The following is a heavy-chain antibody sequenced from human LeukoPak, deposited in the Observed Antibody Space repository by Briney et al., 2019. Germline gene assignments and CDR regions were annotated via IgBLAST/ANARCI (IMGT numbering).Heavy chain of an antibody. J-gene: IGHJ6*02. CDR3: ATVPMATIKNYYYGMDV. Sequence: ASVKVSCKASGGTFSSYAISWVRQAPGQGLEWMGRIIPILGIANYAQKFQGRVTITVDKSTSTAYMELSSLRSEDTAVYYCATVPMATIKNYYYGMDVWGQGTTVTVSS. CDR2: IIPILGIA. V-gene: IGHV1-69*04. D-gene: IGHD5-12*01. CDR1: GGTFSSYA.